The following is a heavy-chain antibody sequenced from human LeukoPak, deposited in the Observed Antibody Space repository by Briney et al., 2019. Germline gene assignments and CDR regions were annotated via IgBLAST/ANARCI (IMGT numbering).Heavy chain of an antibody. CDR3: ARDFLHLGG. Sequence: PGGSLRLSCAASGFTFSNNGMHWVRQAPGKGLEYVSGITSNGGSTNYANSVKGRFTISRDNAKNMLYLQMNSLRAEDTAVYYCARDFLHLGGWGQGTMVTVSS. CDR1: GFTFSNNG. CDR2: ITSNGGST. V-gene: IGHV3-64*01. J-gene: IGHJ3*01. D-gene: IGHD3-16*01.